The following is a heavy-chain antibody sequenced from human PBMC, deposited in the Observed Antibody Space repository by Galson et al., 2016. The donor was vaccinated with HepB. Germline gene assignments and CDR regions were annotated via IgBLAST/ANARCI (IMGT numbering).Heavy chain of an antibody. Sequence: SLRLSCAASGFTFTNYAIHWVRQAPGKRLEWVAVISYDGANKYNANSVKGRIAVSRDNSRNTVFLEMSSLRTDDSAVYYCARGPLFRGHGMDVWGQGTTVTVSS. CDR2: ISYDGANK. D-gene: IGHD3-16*01. CDR3: ARGPLFRGHGMDV. J-gene: IGHJ6*02. CDR1: GFTFTNYA. V-gene: IGHV3-30*09.